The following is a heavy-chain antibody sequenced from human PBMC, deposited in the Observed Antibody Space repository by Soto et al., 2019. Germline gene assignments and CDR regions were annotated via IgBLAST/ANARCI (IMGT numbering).Heavy chain of an antibody. V-gene: IGHV1-8*01. D-gene: IGHD2-2*01. CDR2: MNPNSGNT. J-gene: IGHJ2*01. CDR3: ARVLGYCSSTSCRDWYFDL. CDR1: GYTFTSYD. Sequence: ASVKVSCKASGYTFTSYDINWVRQATGQGLEWMGWMNPNSGNTGYAQKFQGRVTMTRNTSISTAYMELSSLRSEDTAVYYCARVLGYCSSTSCRDWYFDLWGCGTLVTVSS.